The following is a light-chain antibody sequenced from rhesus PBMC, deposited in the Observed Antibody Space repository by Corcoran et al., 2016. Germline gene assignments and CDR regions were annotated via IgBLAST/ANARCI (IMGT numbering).Light chain of an antibody. CDR1: QSISSW. V-gene: IGKV1-22*01. CDR3: IQYSSSPLT. CDR2: KAS. J-gene: IGKJ4*01. Sequence: DIQMTQSPSSLSASVGDTVTITCRASQSISSWLDWYQQKPGKAPKFLIYKASSLQSGVPSRFSGSGSGTDVILTISSLQPEDFARYYCIQYSSSPLTFGGGTKVEIK.